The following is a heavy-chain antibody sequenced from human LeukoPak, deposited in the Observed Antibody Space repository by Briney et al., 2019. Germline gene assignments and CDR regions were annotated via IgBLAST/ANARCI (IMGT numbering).Heavy chain of an antibody. CDR2: ISAYNGNT. CDR1: GYTFTSYG. D-gene: IGHD6-25*01. V-gene: IGHV1-18*01. J-gene: IGHJ5*02. Sequence: ASVKVSCKASGYTFTSYGISWVRQAPGQGLEWMGWISAYNGNTNYAQKLQGRVTMTTDTSTSTAYMELRSLRSDDTAVYYRARVYSSVQGGNWFDPWGQGTLVTVSS. CDR3: ARVYSSVQGGNWFDP.